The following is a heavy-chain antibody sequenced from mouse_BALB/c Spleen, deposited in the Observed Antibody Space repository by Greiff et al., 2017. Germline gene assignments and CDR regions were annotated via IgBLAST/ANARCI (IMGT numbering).Heavy chain of an antibody. CDR3: ARQENGFMDY. J-gene: IGHJ4*01. Sequence: EVKLVESGGDLVKPGGSLKLSCAASGFTFSSYGMSWVRQTPDKRLEWVATISSGGSYTYYPDSVKGRFTISRDNAKNTLYLQMSSLKSEDTAMYYCARQENGFMDYWGQGTSVTVSS. CDR1: GFTFSSYG. V-gene: IGHV5-6*01. CDR2: ISSGGSYT. D-gene: IGHD2-2*01.